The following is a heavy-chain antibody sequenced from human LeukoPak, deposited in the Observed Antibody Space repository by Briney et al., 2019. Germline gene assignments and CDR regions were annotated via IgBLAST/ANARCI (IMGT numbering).Heavy chain of an antibody. V-gene: IGHV3-30*02. D-gene: IGHD2-21*01. Sequence: GGSLRLSCAVSGLTFSSYSMNWVRQAPGRGLEWFAFIRYDGSYTYYADSVKGRFTISKDNSKNTLYVQMNSLRVEDTAVYYCVKGALFHFDYWGQGMLVTVSS. CDR1: GLTFSSYS. CDR3: VKGALFHFDY. J-gene: IGHJ4*02. CDR2: IRYDGSYT.